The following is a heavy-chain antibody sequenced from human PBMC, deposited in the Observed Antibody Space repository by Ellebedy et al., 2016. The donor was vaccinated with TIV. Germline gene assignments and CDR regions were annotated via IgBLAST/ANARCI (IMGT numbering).Heavy chain of an antibody. Sequence: PGGSLRLSCAASGFTFSSHWMSWVRQAPGKGLEWVANIKQDGSEKYYVDSVKGRFTISRDNAKNSLYLHMNSLRAEDTAVYYCARTYYYDSSGYYLAYWGQGTLVTVSS. CDR2: IKQDGSEK. V-gene: IGHV3-7*03. D-gene: IGHD3-22*01. J-gene: IGHJ4*02. CDR1: GFTFSSHW. CDR3: ARTYYYDSSGYYLAY.